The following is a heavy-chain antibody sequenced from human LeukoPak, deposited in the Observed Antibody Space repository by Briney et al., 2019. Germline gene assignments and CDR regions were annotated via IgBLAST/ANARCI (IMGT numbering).Heavy chain of an antibody. CDR2: VNPNSGGT. V-gene: IGHV1-2*06. Sequence: GASVKVSCKVSGYTFTAYYMHWVRQAPGQGLEWMGRVNPNSGGTNYVQKFQGRVTMTRDTSISTAYMELSGLSSDDTAVYYCARDGLHLGLDYWGQGTLVTVSS. J-gene: IGHJ4*02. CDR3: ARDGLHLGLDY. CDR1: GYTFTAYY.